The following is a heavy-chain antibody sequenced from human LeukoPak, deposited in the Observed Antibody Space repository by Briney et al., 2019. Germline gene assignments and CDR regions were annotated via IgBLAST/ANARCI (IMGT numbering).Heavy chain of an antibody. CDR1: GVSIRSGDYY. Sequence: TLSLPCTVSGVSIRSGDYYWGWVRPSPGKGVEGIGSMSSGGSNFYNPSLKRRVSISVHTSNNQFSLKLNSVTAADTAVYFCARDYDYVWGSYHAFDIWGQGTMVTVSS. D-gene: IGHD3-16*02. V-gene: IGHV4-39*07. J-gene: IGHJ3*02. CDR2: MSSGGSN. CDR3: ARDYDYVWGSYHAFDI.